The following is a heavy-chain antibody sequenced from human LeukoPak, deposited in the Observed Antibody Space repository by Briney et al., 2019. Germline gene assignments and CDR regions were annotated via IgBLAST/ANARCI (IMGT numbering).Heavy chain of an antibody. CDR2: INPSGGST. CDR3: ARGSPTMIVVVTHGWFDP. CDR1: GYTFTSYY. V-gene: IGHV1-46*01. Sequence: GASVKVSYKASGYTFTSYYMHWVRQAPGQGLEWMGIINPSGGSTSYAQKFQGRVTMTRDTSTSTVYMELSSLRSEDTAVYYCARGSPTMIVVVTHGWFDPWGQGTLVTVSS. J-gene: IGHJ5*02. D-gene: IGHD3-22*01.